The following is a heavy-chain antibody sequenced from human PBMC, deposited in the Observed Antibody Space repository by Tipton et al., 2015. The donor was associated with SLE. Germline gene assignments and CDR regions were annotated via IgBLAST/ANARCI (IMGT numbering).Heavy chain of an antibody. CDR1: GFTFSSYA. D-gene: IGHD6-19*01. CDR3: ARDSSDWYYFDY. V-gene: IGHV3-30-3*01. Sequence: SLRLSCAASGFTFSSYAMHWVRQASGKGLEWVAVISYDGSNKYYADSVKGRFTISRDNSKNTLYLQMNSLRAEDTAVYYCARDSSDWYYFDYWGQGTLVTVSS. CDR2: ISYDGSNK. J-gene: IGHJ4*02.